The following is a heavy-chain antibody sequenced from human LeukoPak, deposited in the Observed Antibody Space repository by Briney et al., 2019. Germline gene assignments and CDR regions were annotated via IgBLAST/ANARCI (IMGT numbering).Heavy chain of an antibody. CDR2: IIPILGIA. J-gene: IGHJ3*02. CDR1: GGTFSSYA. CDR3: ARVKGATTPDDAFDI. D-gene: IGHD1-26*01. Sequence: SVKVSCKASGGTFSSYAISWVRQAPGQGLEWMGRIIPILGIANYAQKFQGRVTITADKSTSTAYMELSSLRSEDTAVYYCARVKGATTPDDAFDIWGQGTMVTVSS. V-gene: IGHV1-69*04.